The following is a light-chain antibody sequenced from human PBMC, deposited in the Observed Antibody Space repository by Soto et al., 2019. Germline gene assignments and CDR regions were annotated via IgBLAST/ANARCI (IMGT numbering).Light chain of an antibody. J-gene: IGKJ4*01. CDR1: QTISTF. CDR3: QQTYSTFVS. Sequence: DIQMTQSPSSLSASVGDRVTITCRSSQTISTFLDWFQQKPGKAPNLLIYDASSLQSGVPSRFSGSGSGTDFTLTIRSLQPEDFGTYYCQQTYSTFVSFGGGTKVDIK. V-gene: IGKV1-39*01. CDR2: DAS.